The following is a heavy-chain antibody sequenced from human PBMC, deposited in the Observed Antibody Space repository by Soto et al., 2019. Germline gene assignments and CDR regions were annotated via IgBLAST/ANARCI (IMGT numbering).Heavy chain of an antibody. CDR3: AKHGSYELDY. V-gene: IGHV3-23*01. D-gene: IGHD1-26*01. Sequence: GGSLRLSCAASGFTFSTYAMTWVRQAPGKGLEWVSAISASGGSTYYADSVKGRFTISRDNSKNTLYLQMNSLRAEDTAVYYCAKHGSYELDYWGQGTLVTVSS. CDR2: ISASGGST. CDR1: GFTFSTYA. J-gene: IGHJ4*02.